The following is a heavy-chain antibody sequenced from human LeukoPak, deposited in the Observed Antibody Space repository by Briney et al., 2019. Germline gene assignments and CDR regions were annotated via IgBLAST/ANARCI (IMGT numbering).Heavy chain of an antibody. Sequence: SETLSLTCTVSGGSISSSSYSWGWIRQPPGKGLEWIGSIYYSGSTFYNPSLKSRVTISVDTSKNQFSLKLSSVTAADTAVYYCARQGSGRSSVYWGEGTLVSVSS. CDR2: IYYSGST. D-gene: IGHD1-26*01. V-gene: IGHV4-39*01. J-gene: IGHJ4*02. CDR3: ARQGSGRSSVY. CDR1: GGSISSSSYS.